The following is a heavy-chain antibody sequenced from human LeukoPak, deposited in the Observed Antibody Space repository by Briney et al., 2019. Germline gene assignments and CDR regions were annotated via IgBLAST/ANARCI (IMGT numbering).Heavy chain of an antibody. CDR2: IYYSGST. CDR3: ARYYTNYYYYYMDV. J-gene: IGHJ6*03. D-gene: IGHD1-26*01. CDR1: GGSISTSSYY. V-gene: IGHV4-39*01. Sequence: LETLSLTCTVSGGSISTSSYYWGWIRQPPGKGLEWIGSIYYSGSTYYNPSLKSRVTISVDTSKNQFSLKLSSVTAADTAVYYCARYYTNYYYYYMDVWGKGTTVTISS.